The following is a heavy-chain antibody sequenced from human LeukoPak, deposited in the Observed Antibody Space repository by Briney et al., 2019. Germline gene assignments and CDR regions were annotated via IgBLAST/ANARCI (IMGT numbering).Heavy chain of an antibody. CDR1: GFSFSSYW. J-gene: IGHJ4*02. CDR3: ASSSYPYYFDY. CDR2: VNNDGSST. D-gene: IGHD6-19*01. V-gene: IGHV3-74*01. Sequence: GGSLRLSCGASGFSFSSYWMHWVRQAPGKGLMWVSRVNNDGSSTTYADSVEGRFTISRDNARNTLYLQMNSLRAEDTAVYYCASSSYPYYFDYWGQGTLVTVSS.